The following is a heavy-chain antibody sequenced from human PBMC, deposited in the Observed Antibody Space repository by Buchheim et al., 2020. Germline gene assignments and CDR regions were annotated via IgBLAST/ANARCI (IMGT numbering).Heavy chain of an antibody. J-gene: IGHJ6*02. CDR1: GFTFSSSW. CDR2: IWSSGIST. Sequence: EVQLVESGGGFVQPGGSLRLSCTASGFTFSSSWMNWVRQAPGKGLVWVSRIWSSGISTSYADSVKGRFTISRDNAKNMVYLQINSLRAEDTAVYYCARDRSYSMDVWGQGTT. V-gene: IGHV3-74*01. CDR3: ARDRSYSMDV.